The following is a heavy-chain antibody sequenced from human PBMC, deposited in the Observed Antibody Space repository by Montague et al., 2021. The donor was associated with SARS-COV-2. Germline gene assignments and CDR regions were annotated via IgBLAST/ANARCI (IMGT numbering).Heavy chain of an antibody. Sequence: CAISGDSVAELRRRSDGHTYEPQPHEHFVCRTYHRTKWSNEYALSVKSRITITPDTSKNQLSLQLTSVTPEDTAVYYCTRAVCGVQDYWGQGSLVTVSS. CDR1: GDSVAELRRR. V-gene: IGHV6-1*01. CDR2: TYHRTKWSN. CDR3: TRAVCGVQDY. D-gene: IGHD3-10*01. J-gene: IGHJ4*02.